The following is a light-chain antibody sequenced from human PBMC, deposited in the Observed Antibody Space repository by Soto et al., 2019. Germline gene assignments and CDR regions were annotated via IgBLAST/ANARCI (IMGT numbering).Light chain of an antibody. CDR2: GAS. J-gene: IGKJ2*01. CDR3: QQYNNWPPYP. CDR1: QSVSSN. Sequence: EIVMTQSPATLSVSPGERATLSCRASQSVSSNLAWYQQKPGQAPRLLIYGASTRATGIPARFNGSGSGTEFTLTISSLQSEDFAVYYCQQYNNWPPYPFGQGTKLEIK. V-gene: IGKV3-15*01.